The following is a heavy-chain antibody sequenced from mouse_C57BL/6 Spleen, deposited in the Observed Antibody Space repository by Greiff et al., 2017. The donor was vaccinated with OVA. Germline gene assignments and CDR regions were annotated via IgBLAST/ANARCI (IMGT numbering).Heavy chain of an antibody. D-gene: IGHD2-4*01. Sequence: EVKLMESGGDLVKPGGSLKLSCAASGFTFSSYGMSWVRQTPDKRLEWVATISSGGSYTYYPDSVKGRFTISRDNAKNTLYLQMSSLKSEDTAMYYCARGGDYDGAYYFDYWGQGTTLTVSS. CDR1: GFTFSSYG. CDR3: ARGGDYDGAYYFDY. J-gene: IGHJ2*01. V-gene: IGHV5-6*02. CDR2: ISSGGSYT.